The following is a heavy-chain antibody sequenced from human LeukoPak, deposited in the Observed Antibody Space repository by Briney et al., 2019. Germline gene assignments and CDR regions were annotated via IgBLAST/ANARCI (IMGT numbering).Heavy chain of an antibody. CDR3: ANDQAGG. V-gene: IGHV3-30*02. Sequence: PGGSLRLSCEASGFSFSDYGMHWVRQGPGKGLEWVAFVVYDGSVKVYADSVKGRFTVSRDNSKNTMYLQMNSLRTEDTALYYYANDQAGGWGQGTLVTVSP. CDR2: VVYDGSVK. J-gene: IGHJ4*02. D-gene: IGHD6-19*01. CDR1: GFSFSDYG.